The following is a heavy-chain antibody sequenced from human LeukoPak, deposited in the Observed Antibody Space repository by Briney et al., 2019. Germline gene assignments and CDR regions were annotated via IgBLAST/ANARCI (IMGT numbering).Heavy chain of an antibody. CDR3: TTDAFH. Sequence: GGSLRLSCVPSGITFSNAWMSWVRQAPGKGLEWVGRIKTKTAGGTADYPAPVKGRFTISRDDSKNTLYLQMSSLKTEDTAVYYCTTDAFHWGQGTLVTVSS. CDR2: IKTKTAGGTA. CDR1: GITFSNAW. J-gene: IGHJ4*02. V-gene: IGHV3-15*01.